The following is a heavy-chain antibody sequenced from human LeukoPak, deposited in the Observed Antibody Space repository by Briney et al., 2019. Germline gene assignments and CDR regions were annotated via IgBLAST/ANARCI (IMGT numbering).Heavy chain of an antibody. V-gene: IGHV3-48*02. CDR3: ARASPSGYDY. Sequence: GGSLRLSCAASGFTFSTYGMNWVRQAPGKGLEWVSYISHTSDAIYYPDSAKGRFTNSRDNAKNSLYLQMNSLRDEDTAVYYCARASPSGYDYWGQGTLVTVSS. CDR1: GFTFSTYG. D-gene: IGHD3-22*01. J-gene: IGHJ4*02. CDR2: ISHTSDAI.